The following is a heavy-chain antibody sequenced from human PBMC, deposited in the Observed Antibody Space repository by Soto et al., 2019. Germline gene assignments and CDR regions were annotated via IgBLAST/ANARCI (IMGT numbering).Heavy chain of an antibody. CDR2: IYSGGST. J-gene: IGHJ4*02. CDR1: GFTVSSNY. Sequence: GGSLRLSCAASGFTVSSNYMSWVRQAPGKGLEWVSVIYSGGSTYYADSVKGRFTISRDNSKNTLYLQMNSLRAEDTAVYYCVQDIVVVPAAGPISVFDYWGQGTLVTVSS. V-gene: IGHV3-53*01. D-gene: IGHD2-2*01. CDR3: VQDIVVVPAAGPISVFDY.